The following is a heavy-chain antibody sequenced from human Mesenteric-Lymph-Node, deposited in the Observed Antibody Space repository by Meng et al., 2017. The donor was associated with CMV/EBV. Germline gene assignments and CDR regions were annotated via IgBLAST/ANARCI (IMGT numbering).Heavy chain of an antibody. Sequence: GESLKISCAASGFTFSNYWMSWVRQAPGKGLEWVANIKQDGSEKYYVDSVKGRFTISRDNAKNSLYLQMNSLRAEDTAVYYCARDLLTWLRKPYYFDYWGQGTLVTVSS. V-gene: IGHV3-7*01. CDR2: IKQDGSEK. CDR3: ARDLLTWLRKPYYFDY. D-gene: IGHD5-12*01. CDR1: GFTFSNYW. J-gene: IGHJ4*02.